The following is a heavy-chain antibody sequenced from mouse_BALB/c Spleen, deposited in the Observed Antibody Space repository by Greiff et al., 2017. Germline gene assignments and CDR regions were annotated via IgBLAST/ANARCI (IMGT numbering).Heavy chain of an antibody. J-gene: IGHJ3*01. CDR1: GYSITSDYA. Sequence: EVQRVESGPGLVKPSQSLSLTCTVTGYSITSDYAWNWIRQFPGNKLEWMGYISYSGSTSYNPSLKSRISITRDTSKNQFFLQLNSVTTEDTATYYCARGYGNYYYWGQGTLVTVSA. V-gene: IGHV3-2*02. D-gene: IGHD2-1*01. CDR3: ARGYGNYYY. CDR2: ISYSGST.